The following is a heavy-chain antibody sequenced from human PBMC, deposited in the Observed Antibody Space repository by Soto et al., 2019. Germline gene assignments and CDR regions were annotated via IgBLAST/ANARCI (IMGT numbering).Heavy chain of an antibody. J-gene: IGHJ4*02. V-gene: IGHV1-3*01. CDR2: INAGNGNT. CDR1: GYPFTSYA. D-gene: IGHD5-18*01. Sequence: QVQLVQSGAEVKKPGASVKVSCKASGYPFTSYAMHWVRQAPGQRLEWMGWINAGNGNTKYSQKFQGRVTITRDTSASTAYMELSSLRSEDTAVYYCARGLNGYSHYFDYWGQGTLVTVSS. CDR3: ARGLNGYSHYFDY.